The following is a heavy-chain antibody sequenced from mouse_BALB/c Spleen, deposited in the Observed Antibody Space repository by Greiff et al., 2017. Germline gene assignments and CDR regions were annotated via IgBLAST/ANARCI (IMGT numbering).Heavy chain of an antibody. Sequence: EVQLVESGGGLVQPGGSRKLSCAASGFTFSSFGMHWVRQAPEKGLEWVAYISSGSSTIYYAQTVKGRFTISRDNPKNTLFLQMTSLRSEDTAMYYCARSVYGYDGDWYFDVWGAGTTVTVSS. CDR2: ISSGSSTI. D-gene: IGHD2-2*01. CDR3: ARSVYGYDGDWYFDV. V-gene: IGHV5-17*02. J-gene: IGHJ1*01. CDR1: GFTFSSFG.